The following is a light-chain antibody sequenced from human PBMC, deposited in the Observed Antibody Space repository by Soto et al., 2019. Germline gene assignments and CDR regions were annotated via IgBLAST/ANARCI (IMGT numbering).Light chain of an antibody. Sequence: EIVLTQSPGTLSLSPGERATLSCRASQSVSSSYLAWYQQKPGQALRLLIYGASSRATGIPDRFSGSGSGTDFTLTISRLEPEDFAVYYCQQYGSSMITFGQGTRLEIK. CDR1: QSVSSSY. CDR3: QQYGSSMIT. V-gene: IGKV3-20*01. CDR2: GAS. J-gene: IGKJ5*01.